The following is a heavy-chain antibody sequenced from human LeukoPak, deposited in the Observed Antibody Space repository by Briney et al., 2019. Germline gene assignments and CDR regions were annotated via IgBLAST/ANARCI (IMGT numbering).Heavy chain of an antibody. Sequence: SQTLSLTCTVSGGSISSGGYYWSWIRQPPGKGLEWIGYIYHSGSTYYNPSLKSRVTISVDRSKNQFSLKLSSVTAADTAVYYCAREPRPDIVVVPAAPGDYWGQGTLVTVSS. CDR2: IYHSGST. D-gene: IGHD2-2*01. CDR3: AREPRPDIVVVPAAPGDY. V-gene: IGHV4-30-2*01. CDR1: GGSISSGGYY. J-gene: IGHJ4*02.